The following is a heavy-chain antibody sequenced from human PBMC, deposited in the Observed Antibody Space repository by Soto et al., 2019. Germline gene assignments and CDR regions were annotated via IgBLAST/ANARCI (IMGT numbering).Heavy chain of an antibody. CDR3: ARGLPYYDFWSGYPTPPYFDY. J-gene: IGHJ4*02. V-gene: IGHV4-34*01. Sequence: SETLSLTCAVYGGSFSGYYWSRIRQPPGKGLEWIGEINHSGSTNYNPSLKSRVTISVDTSKNQFSLKLSSVTAADTAVYYCARGLPYYDFWSGYPTPPYFDYWGQGTLVTVSS. D-gene: IGHD3-3*01. CDR1: GGSFSGYY. CDR2: INHSGST.